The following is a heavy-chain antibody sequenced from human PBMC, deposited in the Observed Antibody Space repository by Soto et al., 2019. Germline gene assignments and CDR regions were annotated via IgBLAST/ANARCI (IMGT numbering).Heavy chain of an antibody. Sequence: EVQVVESGGAFVEPGGSLRLSCAVSSFTFSDAWLSWVRQAPGKGLEWVGRITSKINGETTAYAAPVRCRFTISRDDSRGTLYLQMNSMTNEDTAVYYCTTDEGDANKFYTLYFWGQGILVTVSS. J-gene: IGHJ4*02. CDR2: ITSKINGETT. CDR3: TTDEGDANKFYTLYF. V-gene: IGHV3-15*02. CDR1: SFTFSDAW. D-gene: IGHD2-2*02.